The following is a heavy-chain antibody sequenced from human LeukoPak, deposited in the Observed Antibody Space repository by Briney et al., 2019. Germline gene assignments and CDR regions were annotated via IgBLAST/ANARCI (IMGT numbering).Heavy chain of an antibody. Sequence: PGGSLRLSCAASGFTFSGYAMHWVRQAPGKGLEWVAGISYDGSNKYYADSVKGRFTISRDNAKNTLYLQMNSLKAEDTAVYYCARVTTGWSHHYYYMDVWGKGTTVTVSS. CDR2: ISYDGSNK. CDR3: ARVTTGWSHHYYYMDV. J-gene: IGHJ6*03. CDR1: GFTFSGYA. D-gene: IGHD1-1*01. V-gene: IGHV3-30*04.